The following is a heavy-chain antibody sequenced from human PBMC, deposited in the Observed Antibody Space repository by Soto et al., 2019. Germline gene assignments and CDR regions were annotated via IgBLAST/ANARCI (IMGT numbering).Heavy chain of an antibody. CDR2: IWYDGSDE. D-gene: IGHD6-6*01. CDR3: ARDIASRRFDY. Sequence: TGGSLRLSCEASGFTFRNHGMHWVRQAPGKGLEWVAVIWYDGSDEYYADSVKGRFTISRDNSKNTLYLQMNSLRDEDTAVYYCARDIASRRFDYLGQGVLVTVSS. J-gene: IGHJ4*02. CDR1: GFTFRNHG. V-gene: IGHV3-33*01.